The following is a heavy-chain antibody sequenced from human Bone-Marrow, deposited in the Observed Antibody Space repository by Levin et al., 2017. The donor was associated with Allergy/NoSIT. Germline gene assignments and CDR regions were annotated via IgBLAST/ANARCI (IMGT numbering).Heavy chain of an antibody. CDR3: AREGVKDRYGDPPDFQH. D-gene: IGHD4-17*01. V-gene: IGHV3-21*01. CDR2: ISSSSSYI. Sequence: ETLSLTCAASGFTFSSYSMNWVRQAPGKGLEWVSSISSSSSYIYYADSVKGRFTISRDNAKNSLYLQMNSLRAEDTAVYYCAREGVKDRYGDPPDFQHWSQDTLVTVSS. J-gene: IGHJ1*01. CDR1: GFTFSSYS.